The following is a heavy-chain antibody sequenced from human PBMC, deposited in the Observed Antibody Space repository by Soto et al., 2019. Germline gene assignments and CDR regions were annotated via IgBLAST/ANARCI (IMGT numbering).Heavy chain of an antibody. CDR3: ANIRKYSGYERAGTFDY. J-gene: IGHJ4*02. CDR1: GFTFSSYA. V-gene: IGHV3-23*01. Sequence: GSLRLSCAASGFTFSSYAMSWVRQAPGKGLEWVSAISGSGGSTYYADSVKGRFTISRDNSKNTLYLQMNSLRAEDTAVYYCANIRKYSGYERAGTFDYWGQGTLVTVSS. D-gene: IGHD5-12*01. CDR2: ISGSGGST.